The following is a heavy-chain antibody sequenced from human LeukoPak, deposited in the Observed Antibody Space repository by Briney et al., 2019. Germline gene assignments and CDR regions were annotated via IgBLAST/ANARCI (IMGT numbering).Heavy chain of an antibody. D-gene: IGHD3-3*01. CDR1: GFPFDVYG. V-gene: IGHV3-30*02. J-gene: IGHJ4*02. CDR3: AKDHDFWSGYLDY. CDR2: IRYDGSNK. Sequence: GGPLRLSCAASGFPFDVYGMNWVGQAPGKGLEGVAVIRYDGSNKYYADSVKGRFTISRDNSKNTLYLQMNSLRAEDTAVYYCAKDHDFWSGYLDYWGQGTLVTVSS.